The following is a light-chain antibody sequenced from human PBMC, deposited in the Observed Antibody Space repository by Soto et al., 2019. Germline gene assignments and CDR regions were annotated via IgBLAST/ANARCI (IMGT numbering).Light chain of an antibody. J-gene: IGKJ5*01. CDR3: QQDGSSPNT. Sequence: EVVLTQSPGTLSLSPGERGTLSCRASQSVSSSRLAWYQQKPGQAPRLLIYDASSRATGIPDRFSAIGSGTDYTLTISRLEPEDFGVYYCQQDGSSPNTFGQGTRVDVK. V-gene: IGKV3-20*01. CDR2: DAS. CDR1: QSVSSSR.